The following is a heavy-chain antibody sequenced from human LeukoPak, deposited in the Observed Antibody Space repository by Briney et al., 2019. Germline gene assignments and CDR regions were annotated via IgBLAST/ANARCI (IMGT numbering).Heavy chain of an antibody. CDR3: ARDDVFGRGAFDI. CDR2: IYHSGST. CDR1: GGSISSSNW. V-gene: IGHV4-4*02. D-gene: IGHD3-10*02. J-gene: IGHJ3*02. Sequence: KPSETLSLTCAVSGGSISSSNWWSWVRQPPGKGLEWIGEIYHSGSTNYNPSLKSRVTISVDKSKNQFSLKLSSVTAADTAVYYCARDDVFGRGAFDIWGQGTMVTVSS.